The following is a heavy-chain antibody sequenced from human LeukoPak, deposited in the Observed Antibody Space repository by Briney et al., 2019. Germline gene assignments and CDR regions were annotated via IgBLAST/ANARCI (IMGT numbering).Heavy chain of an antibody. D-gene: IGHD6-19*01. CDR2: ISGDGGST. Sequence: GGSLRLSCAASGFTFDDYAMHWVRQAPGKGLEWVSLISGDGGSTYYADSVKGRFTISRDNSKNSLYLQMNSLRTEDTALYYCAKDSSSGWYGGWFDPWGQGTLVTVSS. CDR1: GFTFDDYA. CDR3: AKDSSSGWYGGWFDP. J-gene: IGHJ5*02. V-gene: IGHV3-43*02.